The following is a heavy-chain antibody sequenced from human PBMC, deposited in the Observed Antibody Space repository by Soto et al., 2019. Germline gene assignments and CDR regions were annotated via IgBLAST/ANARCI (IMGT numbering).Heavy chain of an antibody. D-gene: IGHD6-13*01. V-gene: IGHV3-21*01. CDR3: ARDMQQMGYYYYGMDV. J-gene: IGHJ6*02. CDR1: GFTFSSYS. Sequence: PGGSLRLSCAASGFTFSSYSMNWVRQAPGKGLEWVSSISSSSSYIYYADSVKGRFTISRDNAKNSLYLQMNSLRAEDTAVYYCARDMQQMGYYYYGMDVWGQGTTVTVSS. CDR2: ISSSSSYI.